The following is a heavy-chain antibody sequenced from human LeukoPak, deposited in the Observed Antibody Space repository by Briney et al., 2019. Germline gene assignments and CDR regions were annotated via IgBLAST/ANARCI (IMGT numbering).Heavy chain of an antibody. V-gene: IGHV1-18*04. J-gene: IGHJ4*02. CDR2: ISAYNGNT. Sequence: GASVKVSCKASGYTFTSYGISWVRQAPGQGLEWMGWISAYNGNTNYAQKLQGRVTMTTDTSTSTAYMELRSLRCDDTAVYYCARDRGITMVRGVIGYWGQGTLVTVSS. CDR3: ARDRGITMVRGVIGY. CDR1: GYTFTSYG. D-gene: IGHD3-10*01.